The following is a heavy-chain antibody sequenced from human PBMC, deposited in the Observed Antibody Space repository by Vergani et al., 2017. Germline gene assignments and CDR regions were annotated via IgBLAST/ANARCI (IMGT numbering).Heavy chain of an antibody. CDR1: GGTFSSYA. Sequence: QVQLVQSGAEVKKPGSSVMVSCKASGGTFSSYAISWVRQAPGQGLEWMGGIIPIFGTANYAQKFQGRVTITADESTSTAYMELSSLRSEDTAVYYCASARAHYYDSSGYYFDYWGQGTLVTVSS. CDR2: IIPIFGTA. D-gene: IGHD3-22*01. CDR3: ASARAHYYDSSGYYFDY. J-gene: IGHJ4*02. V-gene: IGHV1-69*01.